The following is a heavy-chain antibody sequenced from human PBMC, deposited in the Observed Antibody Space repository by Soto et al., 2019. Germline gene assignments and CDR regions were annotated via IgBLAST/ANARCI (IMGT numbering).Heavy chain of an antibody. D-gene: IGHD6-19*01. Sequence: SVKVSCKASGGTFSSYAISWVRQAPGQGLEWMGGIIPIFGTANYAQKFQGRVTITADESTSTAYMELSSLRSEDTAGYYCARCSADVLAADGSYGMDVRGQGTTVTVSS. CDR1: GGTFSSYA. CDR2: IIPIFGTA. CDR3: ARCSADVLAADGSYGMDV. J-gene: IGHJ6*02. V-gene: IGHV1-69*13.